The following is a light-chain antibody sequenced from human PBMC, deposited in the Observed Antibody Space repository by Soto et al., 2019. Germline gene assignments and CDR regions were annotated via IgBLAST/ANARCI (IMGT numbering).Light chain of an antibody. V-gene: IGKV3D-20*01. CDR1: IGAVTSG. J-gene: IGKJ4*01. CDR3: QQLSSYTLT. Sequence: SLTVSPGGTVTLTCVSSIGAVTSGHYPYWFQQKPGQAPRLLIYDASSRATGIPDRFSGGGSGTDGTLTISRLETEDCAVYDCQQLSSYTLTFGGGTKVDIK. CDR2: DAS.